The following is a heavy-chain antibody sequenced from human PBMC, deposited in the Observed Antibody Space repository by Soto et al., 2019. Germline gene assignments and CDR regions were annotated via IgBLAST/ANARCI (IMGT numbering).Heavy chain of an antibody. CDR3: ARDPRYCRGDNGFSIYYYYSMDV. D-gene: IGHD2-15*01. CDR2: ISSGGITM. J-gene: IGHJ6*03. V-gene: IGHV3-11*01. Sequence: QLVESGGGLVKPGGSLRLSCAASGFTFSDYYMSWIRQAPGKGLEWVSNISSGGITMFLADSVKGRFTIHRDNAKNALYLQMNSRRAEDTAVYYCARDPRYCRGDNGFSIYYYYSMDVWGKGTTVTVSS. CDR1: GFTFSDYY.